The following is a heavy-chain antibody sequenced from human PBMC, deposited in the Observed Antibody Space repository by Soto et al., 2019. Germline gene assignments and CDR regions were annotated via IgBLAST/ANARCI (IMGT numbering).Heavy chain of an antibody. CDR2: ISSSGSTI. D-gene: IGHD3-22*01. J-gene: IGHJ4*02. CDR1: GFTFSSYE. Sequence: PGGSLRLSCAASGFTFSSYEMNWVRQAPGKGLEWVSYISSSGSTIYYADSVKGRFTISRDNAKNSLYLQMNSLRVEDTAVYYCARDQSETYYYDSSGYYTGLDYWGQGTLVTVSS. CDR3: ARDQSETYYYDSSGYYTGLDY. V-gene: IGHV3-48*03.